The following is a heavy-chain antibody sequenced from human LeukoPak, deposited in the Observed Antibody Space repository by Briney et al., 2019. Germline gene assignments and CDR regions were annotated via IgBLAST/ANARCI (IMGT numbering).Heavy chain of an antibody. V-gene: IGHV4-59*08. J-gene: IGHJ4*02. Sequence: PSETLSLTCTVSGGSISSYYWSWIRQPPGKGLEWIGYIYYSGSTNYNPSLKSRVTISVDTSKNQFSLKLSSVTAADTAVYYCARQPPSYDILTGYYPNYFDYWGQGTLVTVSS. CDR3: ARQPPSYDILTGYYPNYFDY. CDR2: IYYSGST. D-gene: IGHD3-9*01. CDR1: GGSISSYY.